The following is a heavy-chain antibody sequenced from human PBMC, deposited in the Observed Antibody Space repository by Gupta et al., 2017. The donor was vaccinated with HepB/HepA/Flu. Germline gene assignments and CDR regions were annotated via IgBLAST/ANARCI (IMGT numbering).Heavy chain of an antibody. CDR2: IYWNDDK. CDR3: AHTMAIVVVPAAIQLGAFDI. CDR1: GFSLSTSGVG. J-gene: IGHJ3*02. Sequence: QITLKESGPTLVKPTQTLTLTCTFSGFSLSTSGVGVCWIRQPPGKALEWLALIYWNDDKRYSPSLKSRLTITKDTSKNQVVLTMTNMDPVDTATYYCAHTMAIVVVPAAIQLGAFDIWGQGTMVTVSS. V-gene: IGHV2-5*01. D-gene: IGHD2-2*02.